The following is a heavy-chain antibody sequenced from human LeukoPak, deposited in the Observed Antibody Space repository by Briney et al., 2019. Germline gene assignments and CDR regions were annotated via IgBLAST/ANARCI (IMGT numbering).Heavy chain of an antibody. CDR1: GFTFSNYN. CDR2: INSGGSYI. D-gene: IGHD6-25*01. V-gene: IGHV3-21*01. CDR3: ARDGGPQKGIDY. Sequence: PGGSLRLSCAASGFTFSNYNMNWVRQAPGKGLEWVSSINSGGSYIYYADSVKGRFTISRDNAKNSLFLHMNSLRAEDTAVYYCARDGGPQKGIDYWGQGTLVTVSS. J-gene: IGHJ4*02.